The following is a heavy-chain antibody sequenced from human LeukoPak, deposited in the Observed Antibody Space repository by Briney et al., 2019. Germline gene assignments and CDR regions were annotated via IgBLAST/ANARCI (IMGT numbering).Heavy chain of an antibody. J-gene: IGHJ4*02. CDR3: ARGDLLWFGELLPFDY. Sequence: ASVKVSCKASGYTFTSYDINWVRQATGQGLEWMEWMNPNSGNTGYAQKFQGRVTMTRNTSISTAYMELSSLRSEDTAVYYCARGDLLWFGELLPFDYWGQGTLVTVSS. CDR1: GYTFTSYD. CDR2: MNPNSGNT. V-gene: IGHV1-8*01. D-gene: IGHD3-10*01.